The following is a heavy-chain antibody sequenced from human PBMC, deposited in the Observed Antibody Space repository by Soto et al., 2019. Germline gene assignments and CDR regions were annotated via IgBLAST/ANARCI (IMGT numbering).Heavy chain of an antibody. J-gene: IGHJ4*02. CDR3: ASISRSTMGNLGVFDY. CDR2: ISAYNGNT. D-gene: IGHD2-2*01. Sequence: ASVKVSCKASGYTFTSYGISWVRQAPGQGLEWMGWISAYNGNTNYAQKLQGRVTMTTDTSTNTAYMELSSLRSDDTAVYYCASISRSTMGNLGVFDYWGQGTLVTVSS. V-gene: IGHV1-18*01. CDR1: GYTFTSYG.